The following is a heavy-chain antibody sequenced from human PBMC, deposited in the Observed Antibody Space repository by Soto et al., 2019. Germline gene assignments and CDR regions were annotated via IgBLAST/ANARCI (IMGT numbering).Heavy chain of an antibody. D-gene: IGHD3-9*01. CDR3: ASPYYDILTGYYEDYYYYYGMDV. V-gene: IGHV1-46*01. Sequence: GASVKVSCKASGYTFSNYNMHWVRQAPGQGLEWMGIINPSGGSTSYAQKFQGRVTMTRDTSTSTVYMELSSLRSEDTAVYYCASPYYDILTGYYEDYYYYYGMDVWGQGTTVTVSS. CDR1: GYTFSNYN. CDR2: INPSGGST. J-gene: IGHJ6*02.